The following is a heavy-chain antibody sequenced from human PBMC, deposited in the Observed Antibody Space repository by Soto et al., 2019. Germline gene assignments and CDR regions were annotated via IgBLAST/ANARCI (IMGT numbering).Heavy chain of an antibody. CDR1: GFTLASYG. J-gene: IGHJ4*02. Sequence: GSVKVSCKASGFTLASYGFSWVRQAPGQGLEWMGWISAYNGNTNYAQKLQGRVTMTTDTSTSTAYMELRSLRSDDTAVYYCARGPNYDYWGQGTLVTVSS. V-gene: IGHV1-18*01. CDR3: ARGPNYDY. CDR2: ISAYNGNT.